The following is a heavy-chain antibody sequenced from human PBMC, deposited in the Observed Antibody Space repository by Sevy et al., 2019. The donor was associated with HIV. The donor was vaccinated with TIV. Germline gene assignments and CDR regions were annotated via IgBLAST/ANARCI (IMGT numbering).Heavy chain of an antibody. CDR1: GFTFSSYW. J-gene: IGHJ4*02. V-gene: IGHV3-7*01. D-gene: IGHD2-2*01. CDR2: IKQDGSER. CDR3: ASGSFCSSASCYSGGYHY. Sequence: GGSLRLSCAASGFTFSSYWLNWVRQAPGKGLEWVANIKQDGSERYYVDSVKGRFTISRDNAKNSLYLQMNSLRAEDTAVYYWASGSFCSSASCYSGGYHYWGQGTLVTVSS.